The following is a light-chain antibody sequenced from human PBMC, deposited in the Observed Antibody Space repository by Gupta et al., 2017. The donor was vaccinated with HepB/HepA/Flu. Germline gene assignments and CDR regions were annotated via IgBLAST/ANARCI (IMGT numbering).Light chain of an antibody. CDR3: QAWGSTPVV. Sequence: LTQPPSVSVSPGQTALISCSGSKLGDKFATWYQQRPGQPPVLLIYQDSKRPSGIPERFSGSNTGNTATLIISGAQSLDEADYYCQAWGSTPVVFGGGTKLTVL. V-gene: IGLV3-1*01. CDR1: KLGDKF. CDR2: QDS. J-gene: IGLJ3*02.